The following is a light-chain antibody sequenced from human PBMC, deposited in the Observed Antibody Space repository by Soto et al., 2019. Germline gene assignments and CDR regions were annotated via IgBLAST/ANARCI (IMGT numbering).Light chain of an antibody. V-gene: IGKV1-27*01. Sequence: DIQMTQSPSSLSASVGDRVTITCRASQGSSNYLAWYQQIPGKVPKLLISAAYTLQSRVPSRFSGSGSGTDFTLTISRLQPEDVATYYCQKYTNVPAFGGGTNVEIK. CDR1: QGSSNY. CDR3: QKYTNVPA. CDR2: AAY. J-gene: IGKJ4*01.